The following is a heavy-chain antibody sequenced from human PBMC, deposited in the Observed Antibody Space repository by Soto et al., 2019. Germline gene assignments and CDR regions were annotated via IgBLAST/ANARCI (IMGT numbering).Heavy chain of an antibody. V-gene: IGHV4-31*03. Sequence: QVQLQESGPGLVKPSQTLSLTCTVSGGSISSGGYYWSWIRQHPGKGLEWIGYISYGGSTSYNPSLKRRVTIAVDTSKNQFSLKLSSVSAAVTAVYFCATGVRDWGQGPLVTVSS. CDR2: ISYGGST. CDR1: GGSISSGGYY. D-gene: IGHD3-10*01. J-gene: IGHJ4*02. CDR3: ATGVRD.